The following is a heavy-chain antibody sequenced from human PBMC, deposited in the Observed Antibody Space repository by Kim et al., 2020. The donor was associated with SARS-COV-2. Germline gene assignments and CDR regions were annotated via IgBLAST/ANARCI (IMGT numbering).Heavy chain of an antibody. J-gene: IGHJ6*02. CDR1: GYTFTSYG. CDR2: ISAYNGNT. D-gene: IGHD4-17*01. V-gene: IGHV1-18*01. CDR3: ARAPATVTTYYYYYGMDV. Sequence: ASVKVSCKASGYTFTSYGISWVRQAPGQGLEWMGWISAYNGNTNYAQKLQGRVTMTTDTSTSTAYMELRSLRSDDTAVYYCARAPATVTTYYYYYGMDVWGQGTTVTVSS.